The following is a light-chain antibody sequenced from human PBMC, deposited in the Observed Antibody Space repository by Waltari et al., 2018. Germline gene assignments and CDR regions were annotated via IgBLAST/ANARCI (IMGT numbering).Light chain of an antibody. CDR1: RANIGANN. Sequence: QSVLIQPPSASATPGQSVYISCSGSRANIGANNVNWYHQVPGAAPKLLIYPNDQRPSGVSDRFSAFKSGTSASLAISGLQSEDEGDYYCATWDDSLNGPVFGGGTKLTVL. J-gene: IGLJ2*01. CDR3: ATWDDSLNGPV. CDR2: PND. V-gene: IGLV1-44*01.